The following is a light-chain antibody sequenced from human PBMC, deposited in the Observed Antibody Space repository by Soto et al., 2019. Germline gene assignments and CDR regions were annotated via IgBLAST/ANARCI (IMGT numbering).Light chain of an antibody. V-gene: IGKV1-39*01. CDR3: HQSSSTPLT. J-gene: IGKJ4*01. CDR2: DAS. Sequence: DVQMTQSPSSLSASVGDSVTITCRASQSVFNHLSWFQQRPGKGPKLLIYDASSLHAGVPSTFSGSGYGTDFTLTISTVQPEDSAIYYCHQSSSTPLTFGGGTRVELK. CDR1: QSVFNH.